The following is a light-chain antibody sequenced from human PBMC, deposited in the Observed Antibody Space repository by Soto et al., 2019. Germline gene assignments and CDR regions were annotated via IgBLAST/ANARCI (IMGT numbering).Light chain of an antibody. J-gene: IGKJ1*01. CDR1: QTVTSNY. V-gene: IGKV3-20*01. CDR2: GAS. CDR3: QQYADSLRT. Sequence: EIVLTQSPGTLSLSPGERATLSCRASQTVTSNYLAWYQQRPGQAPRLLIYGASNRATGIPDRFTGSGSGTDFTLTISRLEPEDFGVYYCQQYADSLRTFGQGTKVDIK.